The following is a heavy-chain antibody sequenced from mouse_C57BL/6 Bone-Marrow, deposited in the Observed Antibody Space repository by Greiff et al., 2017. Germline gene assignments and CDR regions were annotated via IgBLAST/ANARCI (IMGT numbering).Heavy chain of an antibody. D-gene: IGHD1-1*01. CDR1: GYTFTSYD. Sequence: ESGPELVKPGASVKLSCKASGYTFTSYDINWVKQRPGQGLEWIGWIYPRDGSTKYNEKFKGKATLTVDTSSSTAYMELYSLASEDSAVYFCARRYYGSSNWYFDVWGTGTTVTVSS. CDR2: IYPRDGST. V-gene: IGHV1-85*01. J-gene: IGHJ1*03. CDR3: ARRYYGSSNWYFDV.